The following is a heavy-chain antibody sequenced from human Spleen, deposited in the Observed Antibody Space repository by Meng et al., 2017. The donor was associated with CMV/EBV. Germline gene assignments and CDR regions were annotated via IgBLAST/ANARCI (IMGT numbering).Heavy chain of an antibody. CDR3: ARMYYYDSGGYYPPHYGMDV. J-gene: IGHJ6*02. Sequence: ASVKVSCKASGYTFTGYYMHWVRQAPGQGLEWMGWINPNTGDTNYAQKFQGRVTMTRDTSISTAYMELSRPRSDDTAVYYCARMYYYDSGGYYPPHYGMDVWGQGTTVTVSS. V-gene: IGHV1-2*02. CDR1: GYTFTGYY. CDR2: INPNTGDT. D-gene: IGHD3-22*01.